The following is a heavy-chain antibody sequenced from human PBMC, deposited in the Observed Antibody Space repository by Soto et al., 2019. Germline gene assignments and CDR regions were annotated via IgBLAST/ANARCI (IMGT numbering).Heavy chain of an antibody. V-gene: IGHV4-59*01. J-gene: IGHJ6*02. D-gene: IGHD2-15*01. Sequence: SETLSLTCSVSDDSITSYYWSWIRQPPGKGLEWIGSIYYSGTTNYNPSLKSRVTISIDTSKNQFCLKLNSVTAADTAVYYWATSSLPADYYYYGVGGWGQGTTVTVSS. CDR2: IYYSGTT. CDR1: DDSITSYY. CDR3: ATSSLPADYYYYGVGG.